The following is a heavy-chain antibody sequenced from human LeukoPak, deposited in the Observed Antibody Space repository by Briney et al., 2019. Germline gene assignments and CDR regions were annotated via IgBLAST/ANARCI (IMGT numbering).Heavy chain of an antibody. J-gene: IGHJ4*02. D-gene: IGHD2-21*02. CDR1: GYTFTSYG. CDR2: ISAYNGNT. Sequence: GASVKVSCKASGYTFTSYGISWVRRAPGQGLEWMGWISAYNGNTDYAQKLQGRVTMTTDTSTSTAYMELRSLRSDDTAVYYCARAAPTYCGGDCYFDYWGQGTLVTVSS. CDR3: ARAAPTYCGGDCYFDY. V-gene: IGHV1-18*01.